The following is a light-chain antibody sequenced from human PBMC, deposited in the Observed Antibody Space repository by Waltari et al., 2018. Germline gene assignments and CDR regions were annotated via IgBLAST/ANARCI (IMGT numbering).Light chain of an antibody. CDR2: DAS. CDR1: QSVSTY. J-gene: IGKJ1*01. Sequence: EIVLTQSPATLSLSPGERATLSCRASQSVSTYLAWYQQRPGQAPRLLISDASNRATCIPARFSGSGSGTDFTLTISSLEPEDCAVYYCQQRSDWWTFGQGTKVEIK. V-gene: IGKV3-11*01. CDR3: QQRSDWWT.